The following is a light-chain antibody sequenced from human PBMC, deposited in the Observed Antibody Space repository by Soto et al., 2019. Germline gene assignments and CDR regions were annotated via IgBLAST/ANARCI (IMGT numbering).Light chain of an antibody. V-gene: IGLV2-23*03. Sequence: QSALTQPASVSGSPGQSITISCTGTSNDVGGYNLVSWYQQHPGKAPKLIIYEGTKRPSGVSDRFSGSRYGNTASLTISALQAEDEDDYSCCSFAGGATFVFGGGTTVTVL. CDR1: SNDVGGYNL. J-gene: IGLJ2*01. CDR2: EGT. CDR3: CSFAGGATFV.